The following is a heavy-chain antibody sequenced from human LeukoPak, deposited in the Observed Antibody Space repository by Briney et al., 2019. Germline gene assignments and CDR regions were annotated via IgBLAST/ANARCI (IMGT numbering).Heavy chain of an antibody. CDR2: ISGSGGST. CDR1: GFTFSSYA. Sequence: GGSLRLSCAASGFTFSSYAMSWVRQAPGKGLEWVSAISGSGGSTYYADSVTGRFTISRDNSKNTLYLKMNSLRAEDTAVYYCAKDFLYGMDVWGQGTTVTVSS. J-gene: IGHJ6*02. V-gene: IGHV3-23*01. CDR3: AKDFLYGMDV.